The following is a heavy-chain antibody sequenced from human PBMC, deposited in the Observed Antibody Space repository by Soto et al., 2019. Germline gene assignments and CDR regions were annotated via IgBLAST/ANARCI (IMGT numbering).Heavy chain of an antibody. CDR2: IKQDGSEK. CDR3: ARQYSSGWYDY. J-gene: IGHJ4*02. V-gene: IGHV3-7*01. D-gene: IGHD6-19*01. CDR1: GFTFSSYW. Sequence: GGSLRLSCAASGFTFSSYWMSWVRQAPGKGLEWVANIKQDGSEKYYLDSVKGRFTISRDNAKNSLYLQMNSLRAEDTAVYYCARQYSSGWYDYWGQGTLVTVSS.